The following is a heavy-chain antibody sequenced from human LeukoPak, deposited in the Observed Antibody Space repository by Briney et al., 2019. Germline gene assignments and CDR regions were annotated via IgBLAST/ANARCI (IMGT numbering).Heavy chain of an antibody. CDR1: GFTFSSYS. Sequence: PGGSLRLSCAASGFTFSSYSMNWVRQAPGKGLEWVSYIGSSSSTIYYADSVKGRFTISRDNAKNSLYLQMNSLRAEDTAVYYCARGRWYYYDSSGYFSDYWGQGTLVTVSS. V-gene: IGHV3-48*04. J-gene: IGHJ4*02. CDR2: IGSSSSTI. CDR3: ARGRWYYYDSSGYFSDY. D-gene: IGHD3-22*01.